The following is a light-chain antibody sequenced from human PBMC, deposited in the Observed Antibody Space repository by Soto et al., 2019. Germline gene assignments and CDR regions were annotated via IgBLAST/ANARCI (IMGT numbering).Light chain of an antibody. V-gene: IGLV2-14*01. CDR2: EVS. CDR1: SSDIGNYNY. CDR3: RSYTSSSNV. Sequence: QSALTQPPSVSGSPGQSITISCTGTSSDIGNYNYVSWYQQHPGKAPKLMISEVSNRPSGVSNRFSGSKSGNTASLTISGLQPEDEAAYYCRSYTSSSNVFGTGTKVTVL. J-gene: IGLJ1*01.